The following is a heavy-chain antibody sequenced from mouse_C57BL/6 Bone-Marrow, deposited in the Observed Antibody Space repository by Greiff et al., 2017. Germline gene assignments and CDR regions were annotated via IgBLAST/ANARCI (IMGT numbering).Heavy chain of an antibody. CDR3: ARIYDGYYGFAY. V-gene: IGHV1-18*01. Sequence: EVQLQQSGPELVKPGASVKIPCKASGYTFTDYNMDWVKQSHGKSLEWIGDINPNNGGTIYNQKFKGKATLTVDKSSSTAYMELRSLTSEDTAVYYCARIYDGYYGFAYWGQGTLVTVSA. CDR1: GYTFTDYN. CDR2: INPNNGGT. J-gene: IGHJ3*01. D-gene: IGHD2-3*01.